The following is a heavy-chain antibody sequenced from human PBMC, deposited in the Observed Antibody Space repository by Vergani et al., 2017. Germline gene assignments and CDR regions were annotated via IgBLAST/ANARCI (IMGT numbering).Heavy chain of an antibody. CDR1: GGSFSGYY. CDR2: INHSGST. Sequence: QVQLQQWGAGLLKPSETLSLTCAVYGGSFSGYYWSWIRQPPGKGLGWIGEINHSGSTNYNPSLKSRVTISVDTSKNQFTMKLSSVTAADTAVYYCARGVIYYGSGSYYNWFDPWSQGTLVTVSS. V-gene: IGHV4-34*01. D-gene: IGHD3-10*01. CDR3: ARGVIYYGSGSYYNWFDP. J-gene: IGHJ5*02.